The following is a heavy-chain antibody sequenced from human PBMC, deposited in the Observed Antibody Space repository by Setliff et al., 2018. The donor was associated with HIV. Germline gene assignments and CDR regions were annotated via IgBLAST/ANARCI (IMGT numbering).Heavy chain of an antibody. J-gene: IGHJ4*01. Sequence: GASVKVSCKTSGYRFIGHYLHWVRLAPGQGPEWVGWINPETGDPNYAQKFRGRVLMARDTSITTAFLHLAKLTSDDTAIYYCATGIPSALDYWGQGTLVTVSS. CDR1: GYRFIGHY. D-gene: IGHD2-21*01. CDR2: INPETGDP. CDR3: ATGIPSALDY. V-gene: IGHV1-2*02.